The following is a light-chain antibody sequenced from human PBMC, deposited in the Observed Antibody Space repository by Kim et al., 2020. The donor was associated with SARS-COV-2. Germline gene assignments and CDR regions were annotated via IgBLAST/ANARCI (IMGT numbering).Light chain of an antibody. CDR2: DAS. V-gene: IGKV3D-20*01. CDR3: QQYGSSPYT. J-gene: IGKJ2*01. Sequence: LSPGERAPLSCRASQSVSSSYLAWYQQKRGLAPRLLIYDASNRATGIPDRFSGSGSGTDFTLTISRLEPEDFAVYYCQQYGSSPYTFGQGTKLEI. CDR1: QSVSSSY.